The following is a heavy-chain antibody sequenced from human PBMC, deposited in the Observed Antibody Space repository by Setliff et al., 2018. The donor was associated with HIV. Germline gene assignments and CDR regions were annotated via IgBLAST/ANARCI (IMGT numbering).Heavy chain of an antibody. CDR1: GFTFSSHN. CDR2: IKQDESEM. Sequence: PGESLKISCAASGFTFSSHNMNWVRQAPGKGLEWVATIKQDESEMQYVDSVKGRFTISRDNSKNTLYLQLNSLRPEDTALYYCASARIPTGGTSTSFDFWGQGALVTVSS. V-gene: IGHV3-7*01. D-gene: IGHD1-1*01. J-gene: IGHJ4*02. CDR3: ASARIPTGGTSTSFDF.